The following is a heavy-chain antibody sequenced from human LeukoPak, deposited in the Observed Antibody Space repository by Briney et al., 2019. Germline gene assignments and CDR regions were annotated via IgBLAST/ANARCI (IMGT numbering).Heavy chain of an antibody. Sequence: ASVKVSCKASGYTFTSYDINWVRQASGQGLEWMGWMSPKSANTGYAQKFQGRVTITRDTSISTAYMELSSLTSEDTAVYYCARDLGIQLLWFGEFTDAFDIWGQGTMVTVSS. CDR1: GYTFTSYD. CDR3: ARDLGIQLLWFGEFTDAFDI. V-gene: IGHV1-8*03. CDR2: MSPKSANT. D-gene: IGHD3-10*01. J-gene: IGHJ3*02.